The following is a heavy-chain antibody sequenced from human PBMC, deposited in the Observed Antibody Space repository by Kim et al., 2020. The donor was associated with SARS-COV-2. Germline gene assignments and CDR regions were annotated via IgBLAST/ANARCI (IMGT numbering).Heavy chain of an antibody. CDR3: ARGRRGLRFLEWLSDYYMDV. Sequence: ASVKVSCKASGYTFTSYDINWVRQATGQWLEWMGWMNPNSGNTGYAQKFQGRVTMTRNTPISTAYMELSSLRSEDTAVYYCARGRRGLRFLEWLSDYYMDVWGKGTTVTVSS. CDR1: GYTFTSYD. D-gene: IGHD3-3*01. CDR2: MNPNSGNT. V-gene: IGHV1-8*01. J-gene: IGHJ6*03.